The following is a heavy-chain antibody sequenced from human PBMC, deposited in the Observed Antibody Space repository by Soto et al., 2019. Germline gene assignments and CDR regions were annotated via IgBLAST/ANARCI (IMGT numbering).Heavy chain of an antibody. CDR1: GGSISSGGYY. CDR2: IYYSGST. V-gene: IGHV4-31*03. CDR3: AIDVGSSSSVLDNWFDP. D-gene: IGHD6-6*01. Sequence: QVQLQESGPGLVKPSQTLSLTCTVSGGSISSGGYYWSWIRQHPGKGLEWIGYIYYSGSTYYNPSLKSRVTISVDTSKNQFSLKLSSVTAADTAVYYCAIDVGSSSSVLDNWFDPWGQGTLVTVSS. J-gene: IGHJ5*02.